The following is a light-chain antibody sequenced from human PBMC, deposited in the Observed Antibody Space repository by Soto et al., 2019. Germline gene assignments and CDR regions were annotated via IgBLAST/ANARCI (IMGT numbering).Light chain of an antibody. J-gene: IGLJ2*01. CDR1: SGHSSYA. Sequence: QPVLTQSPSASASLGASVKLTCTLSSGHSSYAIAWHQQQPEKGPRYLMKLNSDGSHSKGDGIPDRFLGSSSGAERYLTISSLQSEDEADYYCQTWGTGIPVVFGGGTKVTVL. CDR3: QTWGTGIPVV. CDR2: LNSDGSH. V-gene: IGLV4-69*01.